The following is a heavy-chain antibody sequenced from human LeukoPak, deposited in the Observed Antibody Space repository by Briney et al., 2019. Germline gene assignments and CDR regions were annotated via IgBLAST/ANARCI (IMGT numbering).Heavy chain of an antibody. Sequence: GGSLRLSCAASGFTFRSYAMSWVRQAPGKGLEWVSVIYSGGSTYYADSVKGRFTISRDNSKNTLYLQMNSLRAEDTAVYYCAREGELGSYFDYWGQGTLVTVSS. CDR3: AREGELGSYFDY. CDR2: IYSGGST. D-gene: IGHD7-27*01. J-gene: IGHJ4*02. V-gene: IGHV3-53*01. CDR1: GFTFRSYA.